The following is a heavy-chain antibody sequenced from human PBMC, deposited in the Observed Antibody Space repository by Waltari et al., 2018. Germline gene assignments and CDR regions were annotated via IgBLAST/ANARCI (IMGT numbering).Heavy chain of an antibody. Sequence: QLQLQESGPGLVKPSATLSPTSPVSVGSISSSSSSWGWLRQPPGKGLEWIGSIYYSGSTYYNPSLKSRVTISVDTSKNQFSLKLSSVTAADTAVYYCARDGLAARPGDAFDIWGQGTMVTVSS. CDR1: VGSISSSSSS. V-gene: IGHV4-39*07. CDR3: ARDGLAARPGDAFDI. CDR2: IYYSGST. J-gene: IGHJ3*02. D-gene: IGHD6-6*01.